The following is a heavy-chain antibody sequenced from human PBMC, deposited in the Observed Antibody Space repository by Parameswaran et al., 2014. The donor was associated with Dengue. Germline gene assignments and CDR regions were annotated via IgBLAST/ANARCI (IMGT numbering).Heavy chain of an antibody. J-gene: IGHJ4*02. V-gene: IGHV3-11*06. Sequence: VRQMPGKGLEWVSYISSSSSYTNYADSVKGRFTISRDNAKNSLYLQMNSLRAEDTAVYYCARVSIGYDSSGSFDYWGQGTLVTVSS. CDR2: ISSSSSYT. D-gene: IGHD3-22*01. CDR3: ARVSIGYDSSGSFDY.